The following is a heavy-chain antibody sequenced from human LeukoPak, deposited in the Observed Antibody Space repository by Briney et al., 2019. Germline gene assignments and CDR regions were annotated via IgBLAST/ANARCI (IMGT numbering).Heavy chain of an antibody. CDR3: ARSPLSSGWTYFDY. J-gene: IGHJ4*02. CDR1: GGSISSYY. CDR2: IYYSGST. D-gene: IGHD6-19*01. V-gene: IGHV4-59*08. Sequence: SETLSLTCTGSGGSISSYYWSWIRQPPGKGLEWIGYIYYSGSTNYNPSLKSRVTISVDTSKNQFSLKLSSVTAADTAVYYCARSPLSSGWTYFDYWGQGTLVTVSS.